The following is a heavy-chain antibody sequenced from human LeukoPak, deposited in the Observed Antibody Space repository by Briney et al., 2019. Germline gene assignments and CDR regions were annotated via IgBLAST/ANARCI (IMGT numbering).Heavy chain of an antibody. D-gene: IGHD3-22*01. CDR1: GYTFTSYG. CDR2: ISAYNGNT. Sequence: ASVKVSCKASGYTFTSYGISWVRQAPGQGLEWMGWISAYNGNTNYAQKLQGRVTMTTDTSTSTAYMELSSLRSEDTAVYYCARGEDYYDSSGSHGFDPWGQGTLVTVSS. V-gene: IGHV1-18*01. CDR3: ARGEDYYDSSGSHGFDP. J-gene: IGHJ5*02.